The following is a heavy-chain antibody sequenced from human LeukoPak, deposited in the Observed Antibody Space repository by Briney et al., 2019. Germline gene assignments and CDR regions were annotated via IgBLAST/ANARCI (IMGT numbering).Heavy chain of an antibody. V-gene: IGHV3-30*03. CDR3: ARDHYYGSGTYYDEYFQR. D-gene: IGHD3-10*01. J-gene: IGHJ1*01. Sequence: GGSLRLSCAASGFTFSSYGIHWVRQAPGKGLEWVAVISYDGSNKNYADSVKGRFTISRDNSRNTLYLQMNSPRDEDTALYYCARDHYYGSGTYYDEYFQRWGQGTLVTVSS. CDR2: ISYDGSNK. CDR1: GFTFSSYG.